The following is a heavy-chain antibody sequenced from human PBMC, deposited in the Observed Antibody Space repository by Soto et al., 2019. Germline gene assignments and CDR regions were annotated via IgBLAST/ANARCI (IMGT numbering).Heavy chain of an antibody. V-gene: IGHV3-23*01. CDR2: ISGSGGST. CDR3: AKDTGDIVVVVAATCFDY. CDR1: GFSFKNQD. D-gene: IGHD2-15*01. Sequence: GSLRLSCVASGFSFKNQDMCWVRQAPGKGLEWVSGISGSGGSTYYAGSVKGRFTISRDNSKNTLYLQMNSLRAEDTAVYYCAKDTGDIVVVVAATCFDYWGQGTLVTVSS. J-gene: IGHJ4*02.